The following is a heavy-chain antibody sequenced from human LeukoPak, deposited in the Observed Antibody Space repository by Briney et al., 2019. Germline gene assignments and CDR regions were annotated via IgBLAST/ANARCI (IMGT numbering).Heavy chain of an antibody. CDR2: IYYSGRT. V-gene: IGHV4-39*07. Sequence: KASETLSLTCTVSGGSISSSSYYWGWIRQPPGKGLEWIGSIYYSGRTYYNPSLKSRVTISVDTSKNQFSLKLRSVTAADTAVYYCARGSQWPYYFDYWGQGTLVTVSS. J-gene: IGHJ4*02. CDR3: ARGSQWPYYFDY. CDR1: GGSISSSSYY. D-gene: IGHD6-19*01.